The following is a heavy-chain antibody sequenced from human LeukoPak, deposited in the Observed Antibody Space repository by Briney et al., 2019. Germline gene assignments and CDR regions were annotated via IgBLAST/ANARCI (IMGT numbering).Heavy chain of an antibody. D-gene: IGHD3-22*01. V-gene: IGHV3-23*01. CDR1: GFTFSSYA. J-gene: IGHJ4*02. Sequence: GGSLRLSCAASGFTFSSYAMGWVRQAPGKGLEWVSAISGSGGSTYYADSVKGRFTISRDNSKNTLYLQMNSLRAEDTAVYYCAKDYYDSSGYYSPFDYWGQGTLVTVSS. CDR2: ISGSGGST. CDR3: AKDYYDSSGYYSPFDY.